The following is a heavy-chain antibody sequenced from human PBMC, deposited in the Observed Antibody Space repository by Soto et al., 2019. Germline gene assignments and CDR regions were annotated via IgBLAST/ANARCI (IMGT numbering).Heavy chain of an antibody. D-gene: IGHD3-3*01. V-gene: IGHV3-48*02. Sequence: GGSLRLSCAASGFTFSSYSMNWVRQAPGKGLEWVSYISSSSSTIYYADSVKGRFTISRDNAKNSLYLQMNSLRDEDTAVYYCARGYVRFLEWLFFIGDYWGQGTLGTVSS. CDR2: ISSSSSTI. CDR3: ARGYVRFLEWLFFIGDY. J-gene: IGHJ4*02. CDR1: GFTFSSYS.